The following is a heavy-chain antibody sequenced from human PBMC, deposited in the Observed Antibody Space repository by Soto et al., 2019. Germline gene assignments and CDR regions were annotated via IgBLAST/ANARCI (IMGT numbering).Heavy chain of an antibody. CDR2: ISPMFGAA. Sequence: QVQLVQSGAEMKKPGSSVKVSCQSSGGTFNTYAMNWVRQAPGQGPEWMGDISPMFGAANYAPKFQGRVTITADESTATSYLQLSSSTSEATALYFCAREVQIHTPACVFGGQGTVVTVSS. D-gene: IGHD2-21*01. V-gene: IGHV1-69*19. CDR3: AREVQIHTPACVF. J-gene: IGHJ4*02. CDR1: GGTFNTYA.